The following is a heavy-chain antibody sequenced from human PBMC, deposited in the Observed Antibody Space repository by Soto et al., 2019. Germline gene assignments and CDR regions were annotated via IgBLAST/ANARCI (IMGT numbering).Heavy chain of an antibody. CDR2: IKTDGSST. Sequence: EVQLVESGGGLVQPGGSLRLSCAASGFSFSSYWIHWVSQAPGKGLVWVSRIKTDGSSTDYADSVKGRFTISRDNAKNTLYLQMNSLRAEDTAVYYCAKREGNTYGLFHWGQGTLVTVSS. J-gene: IGHJ4*02. CDR1: GFSFSSYW. D-gene: IGHD5-18*01. CDR3: AKREGNTYGLFH. V-gene: IGHV3-74*01.